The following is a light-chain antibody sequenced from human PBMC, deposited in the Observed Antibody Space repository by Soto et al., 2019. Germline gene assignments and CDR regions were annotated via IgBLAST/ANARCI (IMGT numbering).Light chain of an antibody. CDR1: RNVLHKSNNKDF. J-gene: IGKJ4*01. CDR2: WAS. CDR3: QQYYSAPLT. V-gene: IGKV4-1*01. Sequence: DIVMTQSPDSLAVSLGERATINCKSSRNVLHKSNNKDFLAWYQQKAGQPPKLLIYWASTREPGVPDRFSGSGSGTDFTLTISSLQAEDVAVYYCQQYYSAPLTFGGGTKVEIK.